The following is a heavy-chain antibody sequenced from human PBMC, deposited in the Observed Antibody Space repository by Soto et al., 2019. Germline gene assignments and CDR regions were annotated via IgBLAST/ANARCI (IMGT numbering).Heavy chain of an antibody. D-gene: IGHD4-17*01. CDR1: GYTFTGYY. Sequence: ASVKVSCKASGYTFTGYYMHWVRQAPGQGLEWMGWINPNSGGTNYAQKFQGRVTMTTDTSTSTAYMELRSLRSDDTAVYYCARGSTVTTKDWFDPWGQGTLVTVSS. J-gene: IGHJ5*02. CDR2: INPNSGGT. V-gene: IGHV1-2*02. CDR3: ARGSTVTTKDWFDP.